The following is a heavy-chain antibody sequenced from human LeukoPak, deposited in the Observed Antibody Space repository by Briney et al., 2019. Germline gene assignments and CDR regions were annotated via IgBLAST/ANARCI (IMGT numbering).Heavy chain of an antibody. CDR1: GYSFTSYW. V-gene: IGHV5-51*01. CDR3: ARLGGSGRGYYYYGMDV. Sequence: GESLKISCKGSGYSFTSYWIGWVRQMPGKGLEWMGIIYPGDSGTRYSPSFQGQVTISADKSISTASLQWSSLKASDTAMYYCARLGGSGRGYYYYGMDVWGQGTTVTVSS. J-gene: IGHJ6*02. D-gene: IGHD3-10*01. CDR2: IYPGDSGT.